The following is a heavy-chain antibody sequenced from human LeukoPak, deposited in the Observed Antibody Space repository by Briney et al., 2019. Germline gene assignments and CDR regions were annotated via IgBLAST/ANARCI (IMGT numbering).Heavy chain of an antibody. Sequence: GGSLRLSCAASGFTFSSYAMHWVRQAPGKGLEWVAVISYDGSNKYYADSVKGRFTISRDNSKNTLYLQMNSLRAEDTAVYYCARGGYYYDSSGYYYLFDYWGQGTLVTVSS. V-gene: IGHV3-30-3*01. J-gene: IGHJ4*02. CDR3: ARGGYYYDSSGYYYLFDY. CDR1: GFTFSSYA. D-gene: IGHD3-22*01. CDR2: ISYDGSNK.